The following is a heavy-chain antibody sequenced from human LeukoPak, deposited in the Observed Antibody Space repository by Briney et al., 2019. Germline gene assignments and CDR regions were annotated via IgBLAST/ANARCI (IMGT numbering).Heavy chain of an antibody. D-gene: IGHD3-10*01. V-gene: IGHV4-34*01. CDR3: ARGRDLLWFQNDAFDI. J-gene: IGHJ3*02. CDR1: GGSFSGYY. Sequence: SETLSLTCAVYGGSFSGYYWSWIRQPPGKGLEWIGEINHSGSTNYNPSLKSRVTISVDTSKNQFSLKLSSVTAADTAVYYCARGRDLLWFQNDAFDIWGQGTMVTVSS. CDR2: INHSGST.